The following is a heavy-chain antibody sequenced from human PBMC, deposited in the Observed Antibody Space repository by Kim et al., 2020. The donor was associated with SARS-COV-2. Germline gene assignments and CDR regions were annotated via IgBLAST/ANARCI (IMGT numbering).Heavy chain of an antibody. D-gene: IGHD3-3*01. J-gene: IGHJ6*02. V-gene: IGHV7-4-1*02. CDR1: GYTFTSYA. CDR3: ARGTIFGVVMKYYYYGMDV. Sequence: ASVKVSCKASGYTFTSYAMNWVRQAPGQGLEWMGWINTNTGNPTYAQGFTGRFVFSLDTSVSTAYLQISSLKAEDTAVYYCARGTIFGVVMKYYYYGMDVWGQGTTVTVSS. CDR2: INTNTGNP.